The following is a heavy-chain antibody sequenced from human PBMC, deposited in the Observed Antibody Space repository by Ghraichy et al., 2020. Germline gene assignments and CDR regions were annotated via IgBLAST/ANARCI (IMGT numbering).Heavy chain of an antibody. CDR2: ISYDGSNK. Sequence: LSLTCAASGFTFSSYAMHWVRQAPGKGLEWVAVISYDGSNKYYADSVKGRFTISRDNSKNTLYLQMNSLRAEDTAVYYCATGGEWELLHPIDYWGQGTLVTVSS. CDR1: GFTFSSYA. J-gene: IGHJ4*02. D-gene: IGHD1-26*01. CDR3: ATGGEWELLHPIDY. V-gene: IGHV3-30-3*01.